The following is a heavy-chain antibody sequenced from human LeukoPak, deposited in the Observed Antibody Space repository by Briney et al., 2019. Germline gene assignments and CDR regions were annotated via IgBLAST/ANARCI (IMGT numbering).Heavy chain of an antibody. CDR1: GYTFTGYY. J-gene: IGHJ3*02. D-gene: IGHD6-19*01. CDR2: INPNSGGT. Sequence: ASVKVSCKASGYTFTGYYMHWVRQAPGQGLEWMGWINPNSGGTNYAQKFQGRVTMTRDTSISTAYMDLSRLRFDDTAVYYCAKGGYSSGWYSDAFDIWGQGTMVAVSS. CDR3: AKGGYSSGWYSDAFDI. V-gene: IGHV1-2*02.